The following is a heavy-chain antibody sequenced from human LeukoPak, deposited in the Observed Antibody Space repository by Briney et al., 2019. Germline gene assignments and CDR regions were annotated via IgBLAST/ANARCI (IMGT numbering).Heavy chain of an antibody. CDR3: VRSPGWYIDY. D-gene: IGHD2-15*01. CDR2: IIPIFGTA. Sequence: SVKVSCKASGGTFRSYAISWVRQAPGQGLEWMGGIIPIFGTANYAQKFQGRVTITTDESTSTAYMELSSLRSEDTAMFYCVRSPGWYIDYWGQGTLVTVSS. V-gene: IGHV1-69*05. J-gene: IGHJ4*02. CDR1: GGTFRSYA.